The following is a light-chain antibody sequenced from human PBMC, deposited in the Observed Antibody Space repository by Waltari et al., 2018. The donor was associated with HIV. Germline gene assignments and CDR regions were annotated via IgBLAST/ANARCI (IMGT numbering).Light chain of an antibody. CDR1: SVRTYY. V-gene: IGLV3-19*01. Sequence: SSELAQDPAVSVALGQTVRITCQGDSVRTYYASWYQKKPGQATVLVFYARNNRPSGIPDRFSGSTSGDTASLTITGAQAEDEADYDCNSRDTIGHWFFGGGTKVTVL. CDR3: NSRDTIGHWF. CDR2: ARN. J-gene: IGLJ3*02.